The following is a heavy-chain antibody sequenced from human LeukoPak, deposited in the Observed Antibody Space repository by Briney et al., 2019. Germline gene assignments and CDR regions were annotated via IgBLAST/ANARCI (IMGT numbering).Heavy chain of an antibody. CDR2: ISTGNGNT. D-gene: IGHD1-7*01. J-gene: IGHJ4*02. CDR1: GYTFTSYY. Sequence: GASVKVSCKASGYTFTSYYMHWVRQAPGQGLEWMGWISTGNGNTNYGQKFQGRVTMTTDTPTGTAYMELRSLRSDDTAMYYCARANNWNYALGYWGQGTLVTVSS. V-gene: IGHV1-18*01. CDR3: ARANNWNYALGY.